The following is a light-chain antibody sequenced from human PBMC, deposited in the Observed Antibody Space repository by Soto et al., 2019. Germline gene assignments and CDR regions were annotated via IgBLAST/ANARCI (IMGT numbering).Light chain of an antibody. CDR1: SSNIGAGYD. Sequence: QSVLTQPPSVSGAPGQRVTISCTGSSSNIGAGYDVHWYQQLPGTAPKLLIYANSNRPSGVPDRISGSRSGTSASLAITGLQADDEADYYCQSYDSSLSGRYVFGTGTKLTVL. J-gene: IGLJ1*01. CDR2: ANS. V-gene: IGLV1-40*01. CDR3: QSYDSSLSGRYV.